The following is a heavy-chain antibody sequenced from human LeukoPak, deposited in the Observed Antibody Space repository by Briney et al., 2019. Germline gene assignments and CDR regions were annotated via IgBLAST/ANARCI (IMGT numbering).Heavy chain of an antibody. V-gene: IGHV3-11*01. CDR3: AKDGLWFGEPMSAFDI. Sequence: PGGSLRLSCAASGFTFSDYYMSWIRQAPGKGLEWVSYISSSGSTIYYADSVKGRFTISRDNAKNSLYLQMNSLRAEDTAVYYCAKDGLWFGEPMSAFDIWGQGTMVTVSS. CDR2: ISSSGSTI. CDR1: GFTFSDYY. J-gene: IGHJ3*02. D-gene: IGHD3-10*01.